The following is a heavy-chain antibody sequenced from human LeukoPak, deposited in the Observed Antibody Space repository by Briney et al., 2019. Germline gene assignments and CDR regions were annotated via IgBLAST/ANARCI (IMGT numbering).Heavy chain of an antibody. J-gene: IGHJ5*02. CDR1: GGSISSYY. V-gene: IGHV4-59*01. CDR3: ARAPDYRWFDP. D-gene: IGHD4/OR15-4a*01. CDR2: IYCSGST. Sequence: SETLSLTCTVSGGSISSYYWSWIRQPPGKGLEWIAYIYCSGSTNFNPSLKSRGTISIDTSKNQFSLKLSSVTAADTAMYYCARAPDYRWFDPWGQGTLVTVSS.